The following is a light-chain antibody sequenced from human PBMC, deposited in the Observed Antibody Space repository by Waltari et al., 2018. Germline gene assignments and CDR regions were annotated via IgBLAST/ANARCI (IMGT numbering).Light chain of an antibody. Sequence: QSALTQPASVSGSPGQSITISCTGTSSDFGGFNYVSWLQQHPGRAPKLIIYEVSHRPSGVSGRFSGSKSANTASLTISGLQTEDEADYYCTSFTGAASWVFGAGTKVTV. J-gene: IGLJ3*02. CDR1: SSDFGGFNY. CDR3: TSFTGAASWV. V-gene: IGLV2-14*01. CDR2: EVS.